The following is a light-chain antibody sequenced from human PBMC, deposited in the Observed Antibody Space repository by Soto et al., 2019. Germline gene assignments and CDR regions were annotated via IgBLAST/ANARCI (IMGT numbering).Light chain of an antibody. CDR2: GAS. Sequence: EILMTQSPATLSVSPGERVTLSCRASQSISSNLAWYQQKPGQAPRLLIYGASTRATGIPARFSGSGFGTEFTLTISSLQSEDFVIYYCQQYHNWPPWTFGQGTKVEIK. V-gene: IGKV3-15*01. J-gene: IGKJ1*01. CDR3: QQYHNWPPWT. CDR1: QSISSN.